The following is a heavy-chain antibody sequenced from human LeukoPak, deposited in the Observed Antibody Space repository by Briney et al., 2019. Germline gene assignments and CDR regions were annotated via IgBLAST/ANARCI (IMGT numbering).Heavy chain of an antibody. CDR1: GYTFTSYY. J-gene: IGHJ4*02. V-gene: IGHV1-46*01. Sequence: GASVKVSCKASGYTFTSYYMHWVRQAPGQGLEWMGIINPSGGSTSYAQKFQGRVTMTRDTSTSTVYMELSSLRSEDTAVYYCARVRTYYYDSSGSWDYWGQGTLVTVSS. D-gene: IGHD3-22*01. CDR2: INPSGGST. CDR3: ARVRTYYYDSSGSWDY.